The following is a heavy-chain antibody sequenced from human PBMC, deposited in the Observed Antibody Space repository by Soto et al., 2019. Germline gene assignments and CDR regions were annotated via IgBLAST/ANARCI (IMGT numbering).Heavy chain of an antibody. CDR2: INADNSNT. CDR3: TRDEIPYRNSAPDY. J-gene: IGHJ4*02. D-gene: IGHD6-6*01. CDR1: RYTYTSYS. Sequence: ASVKVTCKASRYTYTSYSMHWLRQAPGQRLELMGWINADNSNTNYSQRFQGSVTINTDTSASTAYMELSSLRSEDTVVYYCTRDEIPYRNSAPDYWGQGTLVTVSS. V-gene: IGHV1-3*01.